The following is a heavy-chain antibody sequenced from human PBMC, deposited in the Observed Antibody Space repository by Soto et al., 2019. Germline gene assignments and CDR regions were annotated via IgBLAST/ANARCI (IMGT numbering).Heavy chain of an antibody. CDR2: IYPGDSDT. V-gene: IGHV5-51*01. Sequence: RGESLKISCKGSGYSFTSYWIGWVRQMPGKGLEWMGIIYPGDSDTRYSPSFQGQVTISADKSISTAYLQWSSLKASDTAMYYCASTSAAGKYYYGMDVWGQGTTVTVSS. J-gene: IGHJ6*02. CDR3: ASTSAAGKYYYGMDV. CDR1: GYSFTSYW. D-gene: IGHD6-13*01.